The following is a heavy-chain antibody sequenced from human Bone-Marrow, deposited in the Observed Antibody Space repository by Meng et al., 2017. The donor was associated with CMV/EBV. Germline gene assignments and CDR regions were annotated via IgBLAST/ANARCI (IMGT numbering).Heavy chain of an antibody. CDR2: INTKSGGT. D-gene: IGHD2-15*01. J-gene: IGHJ5*02. V-gene: IGHV1-2*02. Sequence: SGNTLTVYYMRWVRQAPGQGLEWMGWINTKSGGTNYAQKYQGRVTMTRDTSISTAYMELSRLRSDDTAVYYCARGRVVAATLGWFDPWGQGTLVTVSS. CDR1: GNTLTVYY. CDR3: ARGRVVAATLGWFDP.